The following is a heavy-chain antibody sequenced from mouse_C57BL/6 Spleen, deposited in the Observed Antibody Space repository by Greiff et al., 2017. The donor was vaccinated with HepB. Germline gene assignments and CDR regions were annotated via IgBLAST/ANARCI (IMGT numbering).Heavy chain of an antibody. CDR3: ARDDYYGSSSSFDY. J-gene: IGHJ2*01. D-gene: IGHD1-1*01. V-gene: IGHV3-6*01. CDR1: GYSITSGYY. CDR2: ISYDGSN. Sequence: EVKLLESGPGLVKPSQSLSLTCSVTGYSITSGYYWNWIRQFPGNKLEWMGYISYDGSNNYNPSLKNRISITLDTSKNQFFLKLNSVTTEDTATYYCARDDYYGSSSSFDYWGQGTTLTVSS.